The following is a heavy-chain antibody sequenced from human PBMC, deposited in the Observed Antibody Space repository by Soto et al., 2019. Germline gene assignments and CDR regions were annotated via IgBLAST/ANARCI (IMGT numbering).Heavy chain of an antibody. Sequence: EVQLVESGGGVVRPGGSLRLSCAASGFTFDDHGMTWVRQAPGKGLEWVSGITWNGATTGYADSVKGRFTISRDNAKNSLYLQMNSVRVEDTALYYCARDGGVVVAVDAFDVWGQGTMVTVSS. J-gene: IGHJ3*01. CDR3: ARDGGVVVAVDAFDV. D-gene: IGHD6-19*01. V-gene: IGHV3-20*04. CDR1: GFTFDDHG. CDR2: ITWNGATT.